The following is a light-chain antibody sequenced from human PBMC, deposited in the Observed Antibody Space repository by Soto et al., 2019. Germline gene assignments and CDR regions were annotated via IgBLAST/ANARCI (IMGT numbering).Light chain of an antibody. Sequence: QSVLTHPPSASGSPGQSVTISCTGTSSDIGTYDYVSWYQHLPDKAPKLIIYEVSKRPSGVPDRFSGSKSGNTASLTVSGLQAEDEGDYYCCSYGGGNNFYVFGTGTKVTVL. V-gene: IGLV2-8*01. J-gene: IGLJ1*01. CDR1: SSDIGTYDY. CDR3: CSYGGGNNFYV. CDR2: EVS.